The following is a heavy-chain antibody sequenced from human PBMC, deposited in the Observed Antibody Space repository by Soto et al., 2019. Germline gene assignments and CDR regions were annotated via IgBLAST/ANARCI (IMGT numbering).Heavy chain of an antibody. D-gene: IGHD6-19*01. CDR1: GYTFTSYY. CDR2: ISYDGSNQ. CDR3: ARDRSSTYYYYGMDL. J-gene: IGHJ6*02. Sequence: SCKASGYTFTSYYMHWVRQAPGQGLEWVAVISYDGSNQDYADSVKGRFSISRDNSKNTVYLQMNSLRVEDSAVYYCARDRSSTYYYYGMDLWGQGTTVTVSS. V-gene: IGHV3-30-3*01.